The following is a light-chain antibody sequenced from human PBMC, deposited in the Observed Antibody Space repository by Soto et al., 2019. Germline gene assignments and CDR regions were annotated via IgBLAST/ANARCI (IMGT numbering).Light chain of an antibody. J-gene: IGLJ1*01. CDR2: DVS. Sequence: QSPLTQPASVSGSPGQSITISCTGTSTDVGGYNYVSWYQQHPGKAPKLMIYDVSNRPSGVSNRFSGSKSGNTASLTISGLQAEDEADYYCSSYTSSSLHVFGTGTKLTVL. CDR1: STDVGGYNY. CDR3: SSYTSSSLHV. V-gene: IGLV2-14*03.